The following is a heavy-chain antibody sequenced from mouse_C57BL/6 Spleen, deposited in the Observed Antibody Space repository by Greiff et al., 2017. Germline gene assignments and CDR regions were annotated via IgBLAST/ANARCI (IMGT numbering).Heavy chain of an antibody. J-gene: IGHJ2*01. Sequence: QVQLQQSGAELVKPGASVKMSCKASGYTFTSYWITWVKQRPGQGLEWIGDIYPGSGSTNSNEKFKSKATLTVDPSSSTAYMQLSSLTSEDSAVYYCARLRYYDSYFDYWGQGTTLTVSS. CDR3: ARLRYYDSYFDY. D-gene: IGHD2-4*01. CDR1: GYTFTSYW. CDR2: IYPGSGST. V-gene: IGHV1-55*01.